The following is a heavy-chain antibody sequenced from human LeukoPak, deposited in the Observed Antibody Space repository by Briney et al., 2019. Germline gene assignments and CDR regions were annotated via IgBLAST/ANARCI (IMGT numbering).Heavy chain of an antibody. Sequence: GGSLRLSCAASGFTFSTYAMTWVRQAPGKGLEWVSLISGTGGSTYYADSVKGRFTISRDNSKNTLYLQMNSLRAEDTAVYYCAKDYEPLVGVHSWGDWFDPWGQGTLVTVSS. V-gene: IGHV3-23*01. J-gene: IGHJ5*02. CDR1: GFTFSTYA. D-gene: IGHD1-26*01. CDR3: AKDYEPLVGVHSWGDWFDP. CDR2: ISGTGGST.